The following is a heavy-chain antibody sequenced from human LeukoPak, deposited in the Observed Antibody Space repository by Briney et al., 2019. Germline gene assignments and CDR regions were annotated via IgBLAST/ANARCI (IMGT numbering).Heavy chain of an antibody. Sequence: GGSLRLSCAASGFTFSTYAMSWVRQAPGKGLEWVSAISGGGGDIYYADSVKGRFTISRDNSKNTLCLQMNSLRAEDTAVYYCARSYVGADRYFDYWGQGTLVTVSS. CDR3: ARSYVGADRYFDY. D-gene: IGHD1-26*01. V-gene: IGHV3-23*01. J-gene: IGHJ4*02. CDR1: GFTFSTYA. CDR2: ISGGGGDI.